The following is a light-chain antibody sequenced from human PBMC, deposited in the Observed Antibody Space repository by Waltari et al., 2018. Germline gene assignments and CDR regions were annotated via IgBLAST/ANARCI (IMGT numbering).Light chain of an antibody. CDR1: QSVNTY. CDR3: QHHVRLPAT. V-gene: IGKV3-20*01. Sequence: IVLTQSPGTLSLSPGESATLSCRASQSVNTYLAWYQQNPGQAPRLLIYGAYTRAAGIPDRFSGSGFGTDFSLTISRLEAEDFAVYYCQHHVRLPATFGQGTKVEIK. CDR2: GAY. J-gene: IGKJ1*01.